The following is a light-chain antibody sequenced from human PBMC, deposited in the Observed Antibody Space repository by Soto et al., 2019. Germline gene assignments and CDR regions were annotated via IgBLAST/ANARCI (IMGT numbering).Light chain of an antibody. CDR2: EVT. Sequence: QSVLTQPASVSGSPGQSITISFTGTSSDVGPYNYVSWYQHHPGKAPKLLIYEVTKRPSGVSNRFSGSKSGNTASLTISGLQAEAEADYYCSSYTTSSTLVFGGGTKVTVL. CDR3: SSYTTSSTLV. J-gene: IGLJ3*02. V-gene: IGLV2-14*01. CDR1: SSDVGPYNY.